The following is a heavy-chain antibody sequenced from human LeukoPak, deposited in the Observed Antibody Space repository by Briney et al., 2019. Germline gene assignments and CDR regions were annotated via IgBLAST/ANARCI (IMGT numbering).Heavy chain of an antibody. CDR2: ISSANTCI. D-gene: IGHD3-10*01. J-gene: IGHJ4*02. CDR1: GFTFSSSN. CDR3: ARDIGSHASGFDY. V-gene: IGHV3-21*01. Sequence: GGSLRLSCAASGFTFSSSNMNWVRQAPGKGLEWVSSISSANTCIYYADSVEGRFTISRDNAENSLYLQMNSLRAEDTAVYYCARDIGSHASGFDYWGQGTLVTVSS.